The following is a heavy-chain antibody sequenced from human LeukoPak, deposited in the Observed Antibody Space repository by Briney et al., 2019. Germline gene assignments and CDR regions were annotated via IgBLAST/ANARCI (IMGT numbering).Heavy chain of an antibody. CDR1: GYTLTELS. V-gene: IGHV1-24*01. J-gene: IGHJ6*02. CDR3: ATGYLVTAGLMDV. CDR2: FDPEDGKT. Sequence: GASVKVSCKVSGYTLTELSMFWVRQAPGKGLEWMGSFDPEDGKTVYAQKFQGRVTMTEDTSTDTAYMELSSLRSEDTPVYYCATGYLVTAGLMDVWGQGTTVTVSS. D-gene: IGHD6-13*01.